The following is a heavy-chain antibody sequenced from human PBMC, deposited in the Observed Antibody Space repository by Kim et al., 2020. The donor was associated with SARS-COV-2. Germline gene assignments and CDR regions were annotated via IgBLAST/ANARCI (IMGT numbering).Heavy chain of an antibody. Sequence: SETLSLTCAVYGGSCSGYYWSWIRQPPGKGLEWIGEINHSGSTNYNPSLKSRVTISVDTSKNQFSLKLSSVTAADTAVYYCARTPPSYYFGELRSNWFDP. V-gene: IGHV4-34*01. D-gene: IGHD3-10*01. CDR1: GGSCSGYY. CDR3: ARTPPSYYFGELRSNWFDP. CDR2: INHSGST. J-gene: IGHJ5*02.